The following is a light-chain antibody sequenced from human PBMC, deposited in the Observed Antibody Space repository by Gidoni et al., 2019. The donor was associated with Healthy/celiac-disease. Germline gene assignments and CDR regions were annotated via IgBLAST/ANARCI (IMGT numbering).Light chain of an antibody. CDR1: QGVLYSSNNKNY. J-gene: IGKJ1*01. CDR2: WAS. Sequence: DVVMTQAPDSLAVSLGERATINCKSSQGVLYSSNNKNYLAWYQQKPGQPPKLLIYWASTRESGVPDRFSGSGSGTYFTLTISSLQAEDVAVYYCQQYYSTPQTFGQGTKVEIK. V-gene: IGKV4-1*01. CDR3: QQYYSTPQT.